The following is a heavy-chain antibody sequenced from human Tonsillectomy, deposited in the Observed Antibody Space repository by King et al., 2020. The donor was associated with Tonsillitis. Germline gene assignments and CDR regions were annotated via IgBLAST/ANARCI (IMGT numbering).Heavy chain of an antibody. D-gene: IGHD4-23*01. V-gene: IGHV3-23*04. CDR3: AKRSSNSGGNPPDY. CDR2: ISGSGANT. J-gene: IGHJ4*02. Sequence: VQLVESGGGLVQPGGSLRLSCAASGFTFSNYAMGWVRQAPGKGLEWVSAISGSGANTYYADSVKGRFTISRDNSKNTLYLQMNSLRAEDTAVYYCAKRSSNSGGNPPDYWGQGTLVTVSS. CDR1: GFTFSNYA.